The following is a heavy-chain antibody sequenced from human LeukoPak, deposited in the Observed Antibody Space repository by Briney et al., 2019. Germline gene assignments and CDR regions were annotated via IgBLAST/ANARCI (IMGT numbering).Heavy chain of an antibody. J-gene: IGHJ3*02. CDR1: EITVTNNY. V-gene: IGHV3-53*01. CDR2: IYPGGNI. CDR3: VRGPRYYDDDGFHYGVFDI. Sequence: GGSLRLSCAAFEITVTNNYMSWVRRGPGKGLQWVSVIYPGGNIYYADFVKGRFIISRDNSKNTLSLQMNSLTADDTAVDYCVRGPRYYDDDGFHYGVFDIWGQGALVTVSS. D-gene: IGHD3-22*01.